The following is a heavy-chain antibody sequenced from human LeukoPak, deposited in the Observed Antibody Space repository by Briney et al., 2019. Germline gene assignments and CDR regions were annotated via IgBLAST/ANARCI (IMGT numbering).Heavy chain of an antibody. Sequence: SETLSLTCTVSGGSISSSSYYWGWIRQPPGKGLEWIGSIYYSGSTYYNPSLKSRVTIPADTSKDQFSLKLSSVTAADTAVYYCARHSGTMSDKGYYTIDVWGQGTTVTVSS. V-gene: IGHV4-39*01. J-gene: IGHJ6*02. CDR2: IYYSGST. CDR3: ARHSGTMSDKGYYTIDV. D-gene: IGHD3-22*01. CDR1: GGSISSSSYY.